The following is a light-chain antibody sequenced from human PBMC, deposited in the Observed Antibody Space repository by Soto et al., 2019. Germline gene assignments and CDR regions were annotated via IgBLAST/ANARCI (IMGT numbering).Light chain of an antibody. V-gene: IGKV3-20*01. CDR1: QSVSSSY. J-gene: IGKJ1*01. CDR2: GAS. Sequence: EIVLTQSPGTLSLSPGERATLSCRASQSVSSSYLAWYQQKPGQAPRLLIYGASSRATGIPDRFSGSGSGTDFTLTISRLEPEDFAVYYCQQYGISPTWTFGQGTKVDNK. CDR3: QQYGISPTWT.